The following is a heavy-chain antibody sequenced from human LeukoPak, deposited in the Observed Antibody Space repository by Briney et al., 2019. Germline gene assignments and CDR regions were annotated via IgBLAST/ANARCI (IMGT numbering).Heavy chain of an antibody. CDR1: GYTFTGYY. Sequence: ASVTVSCKASGYTFTGYYMHWVRQPPGQGLEWMGWINPNSGGTNYAQKLQGRGPMTRDTSISTTHMELKRLNSDDTAVFFCAGARRIDTAMAYFDSWGQGAPVTVSS. D-gene: IGHD5-18*01. CDR3: AGARRIDTAMAYFDS. J-gene: IGHJ4*02. V-gene: IGHV1-2*02. CDR2: INPNSGGT.